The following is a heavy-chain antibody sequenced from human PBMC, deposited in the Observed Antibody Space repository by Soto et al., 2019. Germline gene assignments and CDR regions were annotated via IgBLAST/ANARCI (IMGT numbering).Heavy chain of an antibody. CDR3: ARDSPFDY. V-gene: IGHV1-2*02. J-gene: IGHJ4*02. Sequence: ASVKVSCKASGYTFTGVYRHWVRQAPGHGLEWMGWINPNSGDTNYAQKFQGRVTMTRDTSISTAYMELSRLSSDDTAMYYCARDSPFDYWGQGTLVTVPS. CDR1: GYTFTGVY. CDR2: INPNSGDT.